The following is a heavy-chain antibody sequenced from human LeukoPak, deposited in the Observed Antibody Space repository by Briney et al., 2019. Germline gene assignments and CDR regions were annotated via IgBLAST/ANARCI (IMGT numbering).Heavy chain of an antibody. D-gene: IGHD3-22*01. CDR1: GFTFTTYA. V-gene: IGHV3-23*01. J-gene: IGHJ4*02. Sequence: GRSLRLSCAASGFTFTTYAMSWVRQASGKGLEWVSSVSGNGHHTYYADSVKGRFIISRDNSKNTLYLQMNSLRAEDTAVYYCAREVKYSSGYYVDYWGQGTLVTVSS. CDR2: VSGNGHHT. CDR3: AREVKYSSGYYVDY.